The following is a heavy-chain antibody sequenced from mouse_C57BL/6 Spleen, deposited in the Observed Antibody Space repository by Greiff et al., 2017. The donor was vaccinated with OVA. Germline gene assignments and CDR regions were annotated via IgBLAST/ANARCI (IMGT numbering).Heavy chain of an antibody. V-gene: IGHV1-50*01. CDR2: IDPSDSYT. J-gene: IGHJ2*01. CDR3: ASYYYGSAYCDY. Sequence: QVQLQQPGAELVKPGASVKLSCKASGYTFTSYWMQWVKQRPGQGLEWIGEIDPSDSYTNYNQKFKGKATLTVDTSSSTAYMQLSSLTSEDSAVYYCASYYYGSAYCDYWGQGTTLTVSS. CDR1: GYTFTSYW. D-gene: IGHD1-1*01.